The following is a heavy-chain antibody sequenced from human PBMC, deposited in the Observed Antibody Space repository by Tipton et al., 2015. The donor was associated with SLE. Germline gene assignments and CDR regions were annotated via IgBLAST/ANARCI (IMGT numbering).Heavy chain of an antibody. CDR3: ASDYYDSSGSVDY. V-gene: IGHV3-53*01. J-gene: IGHJ4*02. CDR2: IYSGGST. D-gene: IGHD3-22*01. Sequence: GSLRLSCAASGFTVSSNYMSWVRQAPGKGLEWVSVIYSGGSTYYADSVKGRFTISRDNSKNTLYLQMNSLRAEDTAVYYCASDYYDSSGSVDYWGQGTLVTVSS. CDR1: GFTVSSNY.